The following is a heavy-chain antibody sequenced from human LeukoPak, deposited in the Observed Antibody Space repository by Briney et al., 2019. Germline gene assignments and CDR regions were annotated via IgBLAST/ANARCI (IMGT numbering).Heavy chain of an antibody. D-gene: IGHD3-3*01. Sequence: RSSETLSLTCTVSGGSISSYYWSWIRQPPGKGLEWIGYIYYSGSTYYNPSLKSRVTISVGTSKNQFSLKLSSVTAADTAVYYCAREGDFWSGYLGAFDIWGQGTMVTVSS. J-gene: IGHJ3*02. CDR2: IYYSGST. V-gene: IGHV4-59*01. CDR1: GGSISSYY. CDR3: AREGDFWSGYLGAFDI.